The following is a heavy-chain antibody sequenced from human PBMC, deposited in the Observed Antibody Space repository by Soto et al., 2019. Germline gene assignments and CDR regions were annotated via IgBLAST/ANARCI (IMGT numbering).Heavy chain of an antibody. J-gene: IGHJ4*02. CDR3: ARRLDNTLDF. Sequence: GESLKISCKGSGYNFATYWIGWVRQMPGKGLEWMGIIYPHDSDTRYSPSFQGQVTISADKSISTAYLQWSSLKASDAAIYYCARRLDNTLDFWGQGTLVTVSS. CDR1: GYNFATYW. D-gene: IGHD1-20*01. V-gene: IGHV5-51*01. CDR2: IYPHDSDT.